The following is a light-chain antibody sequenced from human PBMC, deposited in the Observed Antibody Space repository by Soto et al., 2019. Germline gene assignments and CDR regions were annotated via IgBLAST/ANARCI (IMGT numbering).Light chain of an antibody. CDR2: DVS. CDR3: SSYTSTSTYV. CDR1: SSDVGGYNY. J-gene: IGLJ1*01. Sequence: QSALTQPASVSGSPGQSITISCTGTSSDVGGYNYVSWYQQHPGKAPKFMIYDVSNRASGVSNRFSGSKSGNTASLTISGLQAEDEADYYCSSYTSTSTYVFGSGTKLIVL. V-gene: IGLV2-14*01.